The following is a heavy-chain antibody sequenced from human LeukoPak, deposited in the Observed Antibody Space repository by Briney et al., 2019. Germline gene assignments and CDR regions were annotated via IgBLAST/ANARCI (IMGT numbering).Heavy chain of an antibody. V-gene: IGHV3-23*01. Sequence: PGGSLRLSCAASGFTFSSYAMSWVRQAPGKGLEWVSAISGSGGSTYYADSVKGRFTISRDNSKNTLYLQMNSLRAEDTAVYYCAKDPPTWSLPNSYYFDYWGQGTLVTVSP. CDR1: GFTFSSYA. CDR2: ISGSGGST. CDR3: AKDPPTWSLPNSYYFDY. J-gene: IGHJ4*02. D-gene: IGHD2-21*01.